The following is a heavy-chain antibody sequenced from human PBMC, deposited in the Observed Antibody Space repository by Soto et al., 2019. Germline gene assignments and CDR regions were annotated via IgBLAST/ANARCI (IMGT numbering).Heavy chain of an antibody. CDR1: GFTFRDKA. CDR2: ISGSGGST. D-gene: IGHD6-19*01. CDR3: AKAPTSGWWGYSFDY. V-gene: IGHV3-23*01. Sequence: EVELSETGGGLVQPGGSLRLSCAAAGFTFRDKAMTWVRQAPGKGLEWVAGISGSGGSTYYADSVKGRLTISKDHSKNTVFLQMDHLRGDDRAVYYCAKAPTSGWWGYSFDYWGQGTLVTVSS. J-gene: IGHJ4*02.